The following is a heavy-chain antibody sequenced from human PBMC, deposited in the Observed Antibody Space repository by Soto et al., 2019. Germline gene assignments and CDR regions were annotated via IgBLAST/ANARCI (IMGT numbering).Heavy chain of an antibody. CDR1: GDSIYSGGYC. CDR3: SRGILV. V-gene: IGHV4-31*03. D-gene: IGHD5-18*01. CDR2: ISYGGST. Sequence: PSETPSLTCTVCGDSIYSGGYCWSWIRQHPGKGLDWIGCISYGGSTSYNPSLKSRVTISVDTSKNQFSLKLTSVTAADTAVYYCSRGILVWGQGALVTVSS. J-gene: IGHJ4*02.